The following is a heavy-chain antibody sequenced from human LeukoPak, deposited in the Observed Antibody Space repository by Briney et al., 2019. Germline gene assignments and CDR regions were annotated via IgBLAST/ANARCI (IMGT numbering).Heavy chain of an antibody. CDR3: ARQSIAARGYYYYMDV. V-gene: IGHV4-39*07. CDR2: IYYSGST. D-gene: IGHD6-6*01. CDR1: GGSISSSSYY. J-gene: IGHJ6*03. Sequence: EPSETLSLTCTVSGGSISSSSYYWGWIRQPPGKGLEWIGSIYYSGSTYYNPSLKSRVTISVDTSKNQFSLKLSSVTAADTAVYYCARQSIAARGYYYYMDVWGKGTTVTVSS.